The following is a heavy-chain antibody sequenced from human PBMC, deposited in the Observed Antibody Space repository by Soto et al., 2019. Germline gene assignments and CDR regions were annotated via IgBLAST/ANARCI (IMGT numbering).Heavy chain of an antibody. CDR1: GGTFPTYA. J-gene: IGHJ6*02. CDR2: IIPIFGTS. CDR3: ARVVLPAAKGSYFYYYGMAV. V-gene: IGHV1-69*06. Sequence: AAVKVSCKNSGGTFPTYASSWVRQAPGQELAWMGGIIPIFGTSNYAQNFQGRVTITADKSTSTAYMELSSLRSEDTAVFYCARVVLPAAKGSYFYYYGMAVWGQGTTVTVSS. D-gene: IGHD2-2*01.